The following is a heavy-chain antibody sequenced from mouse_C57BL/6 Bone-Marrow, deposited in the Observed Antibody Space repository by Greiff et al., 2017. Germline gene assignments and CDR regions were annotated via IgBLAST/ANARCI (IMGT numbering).Heavy chain of an antibody. CDR2: IHPNSGST. CDR1: GYTFTSYW. Sequence: QVQLQQPGAELVKPGASVKLSCKASGYTFTSYWMHWVKQRPGQGLEWIGMIHPNSGSTNYNEKFKSKATLTVDKSSSTAYMQLSSLTSEDSAVYYCERLEDYDGWYFDVWGTGTTVTVSS. V-gene: IGHV1-64*01. J-gene: IGHJ1*03. CDR3: ERLEDYDGWYFDV. D-gene: IGHD2-4*01.